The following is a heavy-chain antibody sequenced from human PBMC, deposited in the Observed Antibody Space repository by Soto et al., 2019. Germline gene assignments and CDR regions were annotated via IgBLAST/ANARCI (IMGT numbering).Heavy chain of an antibody. CDR1: GCIFSGSA. CDR3: IRGGSPYYYDY. CDR2: ILSKAGNYAT. V-gene: IGHV3-73*01. Sequence: EVQLVESGGGLVQPGGSLKLSCEASGCIFSGSAVHWVRQASGKGLEWVGRILSKAGNYATAYPASMKGRFTISRDDSENTAFLQMNSLKTEDTAVYYCIRGGSPYYYDYWGQGTLVAVSS. J-gene: IGHJ4*02.